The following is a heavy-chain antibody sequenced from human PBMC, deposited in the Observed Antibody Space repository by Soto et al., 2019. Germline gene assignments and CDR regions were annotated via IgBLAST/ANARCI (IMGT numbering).Heavy chain of an antibody. CDR1: GGSISSYY. CDR2: IYYSVST. V-gene: IGHV4-59*01. Sequence: QVQLQESGPGLVKPSETLSLTCTVSGGSISSYYWTWIRQPPGKGLQWTGYIYYSVSTNYNPSLKTRVTISADTSKSPFGLKLSSVTAADTAVDYCARGVRFLEWFNENYFDSWGQGTLVTVSS. J-gene: IGHJ4*02. CDR3: ARGVRFLEWFNENYFDS. D-gene: IGHD3-3*01.